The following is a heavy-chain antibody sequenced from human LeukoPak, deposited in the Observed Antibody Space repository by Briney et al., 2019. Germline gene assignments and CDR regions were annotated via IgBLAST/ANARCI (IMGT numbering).Heavy chain of an antibody. J-gene: IGHJ4*02. D-gene: IGHD5-18*01. CDR3: ARDSYNYGSGSLDY. CDR2: IYTRANA. CDR1: GASINEYY. Sequence: PSETLSLTCTVSGASINEYYWSWIRQPAGKGLEWIGRIYTRANAGYAPSLKSRVTMSADPSKNQLSLKLTSVTAADTAVYYCARDSYNYGSGSLDYWGQGTLVTVSS. V-gene: IGHV4-4*07.